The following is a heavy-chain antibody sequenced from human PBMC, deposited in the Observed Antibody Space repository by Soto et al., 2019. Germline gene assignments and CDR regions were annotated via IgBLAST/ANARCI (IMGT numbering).Heavy chain of an antibody. CDR1: GGSISSYY. Sequence: PSETLSLTCTASGGSISSYYWSWIRQPPGKGLEWIGYIYYSGSTNYNPSLKSRVTISVDTSKNQFSLKLSSVTAADTAVYYCARGIAARSGYYYMDVWGKGTTVTVSS. D-gene: IGHD6-6*01. J-gene: IGHJ6*03. CDR2: IYYSGST. CDR3: ARGIAARSGYYYMDV. V-gene: IGHV4-59*01.